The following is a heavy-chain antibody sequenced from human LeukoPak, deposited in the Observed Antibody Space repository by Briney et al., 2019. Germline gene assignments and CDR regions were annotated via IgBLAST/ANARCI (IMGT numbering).Heavy chain of an antibody. Sequence: GGSLRLSCAASGFTFSSYAMHWVRQAPGKGLEYVSAISSNGGSTYYANSVKGRFTISRDNSKNTLYLQMGSLRAEDTAVYYCAKDRDRYDSDAFDIWGQGTMVTVSS. CDR3: AKDRDRYDSDAFDI. D-gene: IGHD3-22*01. CDR1: GFTFSSYA. CDR2: ISSNGGST. J-gene: IGHJ3*02. V-gene: IGHV3-64*01.